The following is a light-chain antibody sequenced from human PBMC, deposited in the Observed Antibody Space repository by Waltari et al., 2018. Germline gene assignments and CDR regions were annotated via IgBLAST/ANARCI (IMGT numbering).Light chain of an antibody. Sequence: DIQMTQSPFSLSASVGDSVTITCRDSQSISHYVNWYQQKAGKAPKLLVYAACTLQSGVPSRCRGSGSGTAFTLTISSLQPEDFATYYGQQSYSTPYTFGQGTKLEIK. CDR2: AAC. V-gene: IGKV1-39*01. CDR1: QSISHY. CDR3: QQSYSTPYT. J-gene: IGKJ2*01.